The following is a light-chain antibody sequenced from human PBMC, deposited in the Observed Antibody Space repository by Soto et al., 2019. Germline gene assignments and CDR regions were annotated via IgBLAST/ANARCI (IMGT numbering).Light chain of an antibody. CDR1: QSLVYSDGNTY. CDR2: KVS. J-gene: IGKJ5*01. V-gene: IGKV2-30*01. Sequence: DVVMTQSPLSLPVTLGQPASISCRSSQSLVYSDGNTYLHWFQRRPGQSPRRLIYKVSNRDSGVPDRISGSGSGTDFTLKISRVEAEDVGVYDCMQGTHWPPTFGQGTRLEIK. CDR3: MQGTHWPPT.